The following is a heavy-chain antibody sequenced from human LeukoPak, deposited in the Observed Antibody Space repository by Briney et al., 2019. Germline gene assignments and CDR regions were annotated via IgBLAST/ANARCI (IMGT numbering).Heavy chain of an antibody. J-gene: IGHJ4*02. CDR1: GFIFRAYS. CDR3: ARDHNYAFDA. CDR2: IGIDSGNT. Sequence: GGSLRLSCAASGFIFRAYSMNWGREALGEGLEWSSYIGIDSGNTKYAEAVKGRFTISADKAKNSLYLQMNSLGVDDTAVYCCARDHNYAFDAWGQGTLVTVTS. D-gene: IGHD1-1*01. V-gene: IGHV3-48*01.